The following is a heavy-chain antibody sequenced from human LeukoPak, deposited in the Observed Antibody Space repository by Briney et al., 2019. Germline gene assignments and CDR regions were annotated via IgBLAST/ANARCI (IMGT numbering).Heavy chain of an antibody. CDR2: ISGSAGST. D-gene: IGHD3-22*01. Sequence: GGSLRLSCAASGFTFSSYAMSWVRQAPGKGLEWVSGISGSAGSTYYADSVKGRFTISRDNSKNTLYLHMNSLRAEDTAVYYCAKDLNKESYYYDSSGPAWDAFDIWGQGTMVTVSS. CDR3: AKDLNKESYYYDSSGPAWDAFDI. J-gene: IGHJ3*02. V-gene: IGHV3-23*01. CDR1: GFTFSSYA.